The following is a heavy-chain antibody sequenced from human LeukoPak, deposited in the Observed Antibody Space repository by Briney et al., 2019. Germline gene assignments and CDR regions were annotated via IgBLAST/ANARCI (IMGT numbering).Heavy chain of an antibody. D-gene: IGHD2-15*01. CDR2: IFYSGSA. CDR3: AREPVVVVAATYYYGMDV. J-gene: IGHJ6*02. Sequence: PSETLSLTCTVSGGSISSGDYYWNWIRQHPEKSLEWIGYIFYSGSAYYNPSLKSRVTISVDTSKNQFSLKLSSVTAADTAVYYCAREPVVVVAATYYYGMDVWGQGTTVTVSS. CDR1: GGSISSGDYY. V-gene: IGHV4-31*03.